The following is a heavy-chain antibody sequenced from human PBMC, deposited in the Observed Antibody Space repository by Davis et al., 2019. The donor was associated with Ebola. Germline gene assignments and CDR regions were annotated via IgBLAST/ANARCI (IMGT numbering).Heavy chain of an antibody. CDR2: IYYTGST. J-gene: IGHJ4*02. CDR1: GGSISPYY. Sequence: SETLSLTCTVSGGSISPYYWSWFRQPPGKGLEWIGFIYYTGSTNYSPSLKSRLTISLDTSKNQFSLKLSSVTAADTAVYYCARHYGSGTYPLDYWGQGTLVTVSS. CDR3: ARHYGSGTYPLDY. D-gene: IGHD3-10*01. V-gene: IGHV4-59*08.